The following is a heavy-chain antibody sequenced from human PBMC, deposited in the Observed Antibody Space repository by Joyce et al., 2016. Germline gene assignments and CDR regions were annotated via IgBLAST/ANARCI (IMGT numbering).Heavy chain of an antibody. V-gene: IGHV3-30*14. CDR1: GFTFNSYA. J-gene: IGHJ3*02. CDR2: ISYDGSNK. CDR3: ARTSRNSWNWGGAFDI. Sequence: QVQLVESGGGVVQPGRSLRLSCAASGFTFNSYARHWGGQAPGKGLEWVAVISYDGSNKYEADSVKGRFTISRDNSNNALYLQMNSLRPEDTAVYYCARTSRNSWNWGGAFDIWGQGTMVTVSS. D-gene: IGHD6-13*01.